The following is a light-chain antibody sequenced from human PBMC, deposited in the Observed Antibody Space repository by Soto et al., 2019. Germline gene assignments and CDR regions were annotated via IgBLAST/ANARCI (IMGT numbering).Light chain of an antibody. J-gene: IGKJ4*01. V-gene: IGKV1-9*01. CDR1: QSISSY. Sequence: DIQMTQSPSSLSASVGDRVTITCRASQSISSYFNWYQQKPGKAPKLLIYGASTLQSGVPSRFSGSGSGTDFTLTISSLQPEDFATYYCQQLNSYPLTFGGGTKVDIK. CDR3: QQLNSYPLT. CDR2: GAS.